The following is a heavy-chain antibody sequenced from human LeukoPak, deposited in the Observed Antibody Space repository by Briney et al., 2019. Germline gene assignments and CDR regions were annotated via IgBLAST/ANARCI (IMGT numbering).Heavy chain of an antibody. V-gene: IGHV1-69*05. CDR3: ARDRDELQQPGDY. CDR1: GGTFSSYA. Sequence: GASVKVSCKASGGTFSSYAISWVRQAPGQGLEWMGGIIPIFGTANYAQKFQGRVTITTDESTSTAYMELSSLRSEDTAVYYCARDRDELQQPGDYWGQGTLVTVSS. J-gene: IGHJ4*02. D-gene: IGHD1-26*01. CDR2: IIPIFGTA.